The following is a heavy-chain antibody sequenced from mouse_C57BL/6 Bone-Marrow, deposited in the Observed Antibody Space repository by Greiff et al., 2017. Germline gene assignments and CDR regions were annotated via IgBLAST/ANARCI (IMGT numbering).Heavy chain of an antibody. CDR3: ARQGSSGYGGAMDY. D-gene: IGHD3-2*02. V-gene: IGHV2-6-1*01. Sequence: VKLMESGPGLVAPSQRLSITCTVSGFSLTSYGVHWVRQPPGKGLEWLVVIWSDGSTTYNSALKSRLSISKDTSKSQVFLKMNSLQTDDTAMYYCARQGSSGYGGAMDYWGQGTSVTVSS. CDR2: IWSDGST. CDR1: GFSLTSYG. J-gene: IGHJ4*01.